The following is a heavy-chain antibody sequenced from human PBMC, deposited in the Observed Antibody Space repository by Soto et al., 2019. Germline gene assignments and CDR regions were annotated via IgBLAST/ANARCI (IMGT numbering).Heavy chain of an antibody. D-gene: IGHD6-13*01. J-gene: IGHJ4*02. CDR1: GYTFNSYG. CDR2: ISAYNGNT. CDR3: AGVLGQQLFDY. V-gene: IGHV1-18*01. Sequence: QVQLVQSGAEVKKPGASVKVSCKASGYTFNSYGISWVRQAPGQGLEWIGWISAYNGNTKYAQKLQGRVTITKDTSTSTAYMELRSMRYDATAVYCWAGVLGQQLFDYWGQGTLVTVSS.